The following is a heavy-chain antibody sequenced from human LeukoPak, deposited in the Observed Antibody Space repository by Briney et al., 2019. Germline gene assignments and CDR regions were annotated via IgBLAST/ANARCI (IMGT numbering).Heavy chain of an antibody. Sequence: SQTLSLTCTVSGDSITSGGYYWSWIRQRPGKGLEWIGYIYKTGSTYYSPSLKSRVTMSVDTSRNQFSLKLNSVTAADPAVYYCARDVLRWGQGPLVTVSS. CDR1: GDSITSGGYY. J-gene: IGHJ4*02. V-gene: IGHV4-31*03. CDR3: ARDVLR. CDR2: IYKTGST.